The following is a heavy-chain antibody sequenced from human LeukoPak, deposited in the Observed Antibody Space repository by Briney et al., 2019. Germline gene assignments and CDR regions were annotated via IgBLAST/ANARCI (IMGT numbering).Heavy chain of an antibody. CDR3: ARGRSAAFDY. Sequence: SETLSLTCTVSGGSITSGSYFWGWIRQTPGKGLKWIGSIFYDGNIYYSPSLESRVTISLDTSKNQYSLRLGSVTAADTAVYYCARGRSAAFDYWGQXXLXXVSX. CDR1: GGSITSGSYF. CDR2: IFYDGNI. J-gene: IGHJ4*02. V-gene: IGHV4-39*07.